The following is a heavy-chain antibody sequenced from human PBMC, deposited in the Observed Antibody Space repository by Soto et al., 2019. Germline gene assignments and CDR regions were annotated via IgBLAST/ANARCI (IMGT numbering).Heavy chain of an antibody. V-gene: IGHV4-39*01. CDR1: GGSISSSSHY. D-gene: IGHD2-15*01. J-gene: IGHJ4*02. CDR3: ARRYCSGGTCYYFDS. CDR2: IYYTGST. Sequence: PSETLSLTCTVSGGSISSSSHYWGWIRQPPGKGLEWIGIIYYTGSTFYNPSLRSRVTISVDTSRNQFSLKLSSVTAADAAVYHCARRYCSGGTCYYFDSWGQGTLVTVSS.